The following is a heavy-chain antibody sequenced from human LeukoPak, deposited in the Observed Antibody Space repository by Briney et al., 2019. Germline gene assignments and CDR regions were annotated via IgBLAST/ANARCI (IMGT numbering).Heavy chain of an antibody. J-gene: IGHJ4*02. CDR3: ARVRMDYGSGSPADY. Sequence: SGGSLRLSCAASGFTFSDYYMSWIRQAPGKGLDWASYISSSGSTIYYADSVKGRFTISRDNAKNSLYLQMNSPRAEDTAVYYCARVRMDYGSGSPADYWGQGTLVTVSS. D-gene: IGHD3-10*01. V-gene: IGHV3-11*01. CDR2: ISSSGSTI. CDR1: GFTFSDYY.